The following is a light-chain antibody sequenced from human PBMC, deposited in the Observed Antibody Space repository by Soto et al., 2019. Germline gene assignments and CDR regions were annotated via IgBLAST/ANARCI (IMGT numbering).Light chain of an antibody. CDR2: GAS. J-gene: IGKJ5*01. V-gene: IGKV3-20*01. CDR1: QSVSSSY. CDR3: QQYDILPIT. Sequence: EIVLTQSPGTLSLSPGERATLSCRASQSVSSSYLAWYQQKPGQPPRLLIYGASSRATGIPDRFSGSGSGTDFTLTISRLEPEDFAVFYCQQYDILPITFGQGTRLEIK.